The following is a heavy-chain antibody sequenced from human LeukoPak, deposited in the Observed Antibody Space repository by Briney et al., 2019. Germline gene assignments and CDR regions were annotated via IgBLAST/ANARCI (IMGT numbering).Heavy chain of an antibody. Sequence: PSETLSLTCAVSGDSINSTNWWSWVRQPPGKGLEWIGEIYHSGTTNYNPSLKSRATISVDKSKNQFSLKLSSVNAADTAVYYCASNGYSNAWVAYWGQGTLVTVSS. CDR2: IYHSGTT. CDR3: ASNGYSNAWVAY. V-gene: IGHV4-4*02. D-gene: IGHD6-19*01. CDR1: GDSINSTNW. J-gene: IGHJ4*02.